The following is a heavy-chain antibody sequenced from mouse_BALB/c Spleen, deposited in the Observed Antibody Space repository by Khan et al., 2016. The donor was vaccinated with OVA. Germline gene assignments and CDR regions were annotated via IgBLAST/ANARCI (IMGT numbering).Heavy chain of an antibody. CDR3: TRLAYYYDSGGFAY. CDR2: VSTGGHYT. Sequence: EVQLVESGGDIVKPGGSLKLSCAASGFTFSTYGMSWVRQTPDKRLEWVATVSTGGHYTYYTDTVKGRFTISRDNAKNTLYLQMNSLRSEDTSMFYSTRLAYYYDSGGFAYWGQGTLVTVSA. V-gene: IGHV5-6*01. J-gene: IGHJ3*01. D-gene: IGHD1-1*01. CDR1: GFTFSTYG.